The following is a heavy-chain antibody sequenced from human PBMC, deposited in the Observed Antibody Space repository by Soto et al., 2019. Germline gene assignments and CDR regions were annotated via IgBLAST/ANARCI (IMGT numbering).Heavy chain of an antibody. CDR1: GFTFNSHR. Sequence: GGSLRLSCVVSGFTFNSHRMDWVRRTPGQGLGFVAKISPDGSSKDYVDSVKGRFTISRDNAKNPLYLQMNTLRAEDTAVYYCARGFRSPPDYWGQGTLVTVSS. CDR3: ARGFRSPPDY. J-gene: IGHJ4*02. V-gene: IGHV3-7*01. CDR2: ISPDGSSK.